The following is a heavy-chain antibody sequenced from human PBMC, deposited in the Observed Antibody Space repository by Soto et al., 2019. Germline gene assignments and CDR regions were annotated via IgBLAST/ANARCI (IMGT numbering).Heavy chain of an antibody. V-gene: IGHV3-53*01. CDR2: LYSGGST. CDR3: ARDSRNRNFFAY. Sequence: GGSLRLSCAASGFTVSSNYMTWVRQAPGKGLEWVSVLYSGGSTYYADSVQGRFTISRDNSKNTLCLQMNSLRAEDTALYYCARDSRNRNFFAYWGQGTPVTVSS. CDR1: GFTVSSNY. J-gene: IGHJ4*02. D-gene: IGHD2-2*01.